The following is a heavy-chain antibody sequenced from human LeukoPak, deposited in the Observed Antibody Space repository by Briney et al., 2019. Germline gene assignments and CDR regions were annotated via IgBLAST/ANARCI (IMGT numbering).Heavy chain of an antibody. CDR1: GFTFSSYA. J-gene: IGHJ4*02. Sequence: PGGSLRLSCAASGFTFSSYAMSWVRQAPGKGLEWVSAISGSGGSTYYADSVKGRFTISRGNSKNTLHLQMNSLRAEDTAVYYCAKDGWDILTGYYIEAGGFDYWGQGTLVTVSS. CDR2: ISGSGGST. D-gene: IGHD3-9*01. CDR3: AKDGWDILTGYYIEAGGFDY. V-gene: IGHV3-23*01.